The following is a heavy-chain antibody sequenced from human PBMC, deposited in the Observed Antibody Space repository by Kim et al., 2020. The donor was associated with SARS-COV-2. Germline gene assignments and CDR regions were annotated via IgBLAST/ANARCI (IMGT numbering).Heavy chain of an antibody. V-gene: IGHV3-23*01. D-gene: IGHD3-16*01. Sequence: YYADAVKGRFTVSRDNSKNTLYLQMSSLRVEDTAIYYCAKDRLRHDYWGQGTLVTVSS. CDR3: AKDRLRHDY. J-gene: IGHJ4*02.